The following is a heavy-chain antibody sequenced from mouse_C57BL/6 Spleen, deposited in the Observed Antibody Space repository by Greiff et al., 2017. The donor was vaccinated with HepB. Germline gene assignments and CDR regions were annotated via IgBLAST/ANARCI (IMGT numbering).Heavy chain of an antibody. CDR3: ARGGYYGSSYAWFAY. J-gene: IGHJ3*01. CDR1: GYTFTSYW. CDR2: INPSNGGT. D-gene: IGHD1-1*01. Sequence: VQLQQPGTELVKPGASVKLSCKASGYTFTSYWMHWVKQRPGQGLEWIGNINPSNGGTNYNEKFKSKATLTVDKSSSTAYMQLSSLTSEDSEVYYCARGGYYGSSYAWFAYWGQGTLVTVSA. V-gene: IGHV1-53*01.